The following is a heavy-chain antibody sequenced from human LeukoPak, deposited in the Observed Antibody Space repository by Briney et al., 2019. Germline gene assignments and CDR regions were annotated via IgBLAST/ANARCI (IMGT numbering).Heavy chain of an antibody. Sequence: ASVKVSCKASGYTFTSYYMHWVRQAPGQGLEWMGIINPSGGSTSYAQKFQGRVTITRDTSASTAYMELSSLRSEDTAVYYCARNYYDSSGYYRNYFDYWGQGILVTVSS. CDR3: ARNYYDSSGYYRNYFDY. CDR1: GYTFTSYY. CDR2: INPSGGST. J-gene: IGHJ4*02. D-gene: IGHD3-22*01. V-gene: IGHV1-46*01.